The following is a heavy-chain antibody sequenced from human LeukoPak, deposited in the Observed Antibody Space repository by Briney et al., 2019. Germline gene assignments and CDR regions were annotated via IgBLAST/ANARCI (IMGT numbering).Heavy chain of an antibody. CDR1: GGSISSSSYY. D-gene: IGHD3-10*01. CDR2: IYYSGST. J-gene: IGHJ4*02. CDR3: ARPGMVRGVLLTGLAH. V-gene: IGHV4-39*01. Sequence: SETLSLTCTLSGGSISSSSYYGRWIPQPPGKGLEWIGSIYYSGSTYYNPSLKSRLTISVDTSKKHFPLKLISVSAPHPCVYFCARPGMVRGVLLTGLAHWGQGPLVPVSS.